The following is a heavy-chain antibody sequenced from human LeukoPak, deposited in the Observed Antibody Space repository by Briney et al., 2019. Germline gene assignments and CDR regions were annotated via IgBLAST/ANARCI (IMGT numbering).Heavy chain of an antibody. CDR1: GDSIRSYY. J-gene: IGHJ3*02. Sequence: SETLSLTCTVSGDSIRSYYWSWIRQPAGKGLEWIGHISTSGITNYNPSLKSRVTMSVDTSKNQISLKLNSVTAADTAVYYCARDRGPWELPIPDAFYIWGQGTMVTVSS. D-gene: IGHD1-26*01. CDR2: ISTSGIT. CDR3: ARDRGPWELPIPDAFYI. V-gene: IGHV4-4*07.